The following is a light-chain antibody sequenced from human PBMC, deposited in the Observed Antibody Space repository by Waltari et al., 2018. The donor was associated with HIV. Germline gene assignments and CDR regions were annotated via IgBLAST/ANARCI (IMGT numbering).Light chain of an antibody. CDR3: QSFDSSLTTSGVI. J-gene: IGLJ2*01. CDR2: LNT. Sequence: QSVLTQPPSVSGAPGQRVTISCTGSSSNIGAGYDVHWYQQLPGTAPKLLILLNTYRPSGVPVRFSGSKSGSSASLAITGLQAEDEAHYYCQSFDSSLTTSGVIFGGGTKLTVL. V-gene: IGLV1-40*01. CDR1: SSNIGAGYD.